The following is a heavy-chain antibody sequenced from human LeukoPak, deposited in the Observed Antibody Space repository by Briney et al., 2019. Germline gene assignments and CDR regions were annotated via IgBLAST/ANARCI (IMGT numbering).Heavy chain of an antibody. J-gene: IGHJ5*02. CDR3: ARDSSSWPDLNWFDP. D-gene: IGHD6-13*01. CDR1: GYTFTSYG. Sequence: ASVKVSCKASGYTFTSYGISWVRQAPGQGLEWMGWISAYNGNTNYAQKLQGRVTMTTDTSTSTAYMELRSLRSDDTAVYYCARDSSSWPDLNWFDPWGQGTLVTVSS. CDR2: ISAYNGNT. V-gene: IGHV1-18*01.